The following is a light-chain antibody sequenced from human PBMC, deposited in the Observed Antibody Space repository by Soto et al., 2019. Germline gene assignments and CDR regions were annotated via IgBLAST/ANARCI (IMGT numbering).Light chain of an antibody. CDR3: QQGHSMPFT. V-gene: IGKV1-39*01. J-gene: IGKJ3*01. CDR1: QSITNS. Sequence: DIQMTQSPSSLSASVGDRVTITCRASQSITNSLNWYQHKPGKAPTLVVYAASSLQSGVPSRFSGSGSGTEFTLTISSLQPEDFAAYFCQQGHSMPFTFGAGTKVDIK. CDR2: AAS.